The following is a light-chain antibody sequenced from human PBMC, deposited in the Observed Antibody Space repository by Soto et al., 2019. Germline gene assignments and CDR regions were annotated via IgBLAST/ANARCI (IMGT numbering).Light chain of an antibody. J-gene: IGLJ7*01. CDR1: RSNIGAGYD. CDR2: GNS. CDR3: QSYDSSLSGSV. Sequence: QSVLTQPPSVSGAPGQRVTISCTGSRSNIGAGYDVHWYQQLPGTAPKLLIYGNSNRPSGVPDRFSGSKSGTSASLAITGLQAEDEAGYYCQSYDSSLSGSVFGGGTKLTVL. V-gene: IGLV1-40*01.